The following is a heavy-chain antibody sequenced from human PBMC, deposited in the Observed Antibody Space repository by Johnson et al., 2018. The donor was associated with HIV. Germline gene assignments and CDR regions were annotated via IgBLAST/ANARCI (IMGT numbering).Heavy chain of an antibody. V-gene: IGHV3-7*01. CDR1: GFTFSSYC. Sequence: EVQLVESGGGLVQPGGSLRLSCAASGFTFSSYCMSWVRQAPGKGLEWVANIKQDGSEKYYADSVKGRFTISRDNSKNTLYLQMNSLGGEDTAVYYCATCSDQVLLGGDVFDIWGQGTMVTVSS. CDR2: IKQDGSEK. D-gene: IGHD3-16*01. J-gene: IGHJ3*02. CDR3: ATCSDQVLLGGDVFDI.